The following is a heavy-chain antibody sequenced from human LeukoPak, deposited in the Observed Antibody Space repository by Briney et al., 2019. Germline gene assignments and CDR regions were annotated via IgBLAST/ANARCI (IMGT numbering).Heavy chain of an antibody. CDR1: GFTLSSYA. D-gene: IGHD3-22*01. CDR2: ISGGGST. J-gene: IGHJ3*02. Sequence: PGGSLRLSCAASGFTLSSYAMSWVRQAPGKGLDWVSAISGGGSTKYADSVKGRFTISRDNSQNTLYLQMNSLRAEDTAVYYCARSFYYDSTGYYFYGAFDIWGQGTVVTGTS. V-gene: IGHV3-23*01. CDR3: ARSFYYDSTGYYFYGAFDI.